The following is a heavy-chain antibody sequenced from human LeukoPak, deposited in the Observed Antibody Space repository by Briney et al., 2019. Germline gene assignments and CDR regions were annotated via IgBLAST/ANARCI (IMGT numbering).Heavy chain of an antibody. D-gene: IGHD2-15*01. J-gene: IGHJ4*02. Sequence: PGGSLRLSCAASGFTFSSYAMSWVRQAPGKGLEWVSAISGSGGSTYYADSVKGRFTISRDNSKNTLYLQMNSLRAEYTAVYYCAKDSKVLSPSPDLDYWGQGTLVTVSS. CDR1: GFTFSSYA. CDR2: ISGSGGST. V-gene: IGHV3-23*01. CDR3: AKDSKVLSPSPDLDY.